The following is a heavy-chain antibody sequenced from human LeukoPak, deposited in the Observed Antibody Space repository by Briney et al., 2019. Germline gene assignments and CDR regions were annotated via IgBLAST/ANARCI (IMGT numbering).Heavy chain of an antibody. Sequence: GGSLRLSCAASGFTFSSYAMHWVRQAPGKGLEWVAVISYDGSNKYYADSVKGRFTISRDNSKNTLYLQMNSLRAEDTAVYYCVYSGSYYVFEYWGQGTLVTVSS. CDR1: GFTFSSYA. CDR3: VYSGSYYVFEY. J-gene: IGHJ4*02. CDR2: ISYDGSNK. D-gene: IGHD1-26*01. V-gene: IGHV3-30-3*01.